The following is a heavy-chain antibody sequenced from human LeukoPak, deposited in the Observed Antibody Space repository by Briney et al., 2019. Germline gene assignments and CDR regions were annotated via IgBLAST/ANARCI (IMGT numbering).Heavy chain of an antibody. J-gene: IGHJ5*02. CDR1: GFTFSSYG. CDR2: ISYDGSNT. V-gene: IGHV3-30*18. CDR3: AKDPQVGYYGSGSYPPWFDP. D-gene: IGHD3-10*01. Sequence: GGSLRLSCAASGFTFSSYGMDWVPQAPGKGLEWVAVISYDGSNTYYAYSVKGRFTISRDNCKNSLYLQMNSLRAEDTAVYYCAKDPQVGYYGSGSYPPWFDPWGQGTLVTVSS.